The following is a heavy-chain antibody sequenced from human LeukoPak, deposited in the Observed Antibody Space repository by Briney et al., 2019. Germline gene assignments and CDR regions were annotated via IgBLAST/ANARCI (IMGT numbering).Heavy chain of an antibody. CDR1: GFTFSSYA. Sequence: GRSLRLSCTASGFTFSSYAMHWVRQAPGKGLEWVAVISYDGSNKYYADSVKGRFTISRDNSKNTLYLQMNSLRAEDTAVYYCARGKAAAGTNYFDYWGQGTLVTVSS. CDR3: ARGKAAAGTNYFDY. CDR2: ISYDGSNK. D-gene: IGHD6-13*01. J-gene: IGHJ4*02. V-gene: IGHV3-30*14.